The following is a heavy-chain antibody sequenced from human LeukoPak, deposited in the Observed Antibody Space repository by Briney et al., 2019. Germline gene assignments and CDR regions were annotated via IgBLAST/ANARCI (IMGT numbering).Heavy chain of an antibody. J-gene: IGHJ3*02. Sequence: SETLSLTCTVSGRSISSYYWSWIRQPPGKGLAWIGYIYYSGSTNYNPSLKSRVTISVDTSKNQFSLKLSSVTAADTAVYYCARNGCEAFDIWGQGTMVTVSS. D-gene: IGHD5-12*01. V-gene: IGHV4-59*08. CDR2: IYYSGST. CDR3: ARNGCEAFDI. CDR1: GRSISSYY.